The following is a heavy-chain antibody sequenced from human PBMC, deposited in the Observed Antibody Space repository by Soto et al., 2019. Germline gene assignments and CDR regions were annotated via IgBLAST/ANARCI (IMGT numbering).Heavy chain of an antibody. CDR1: GGAINSNFYY. CDR2: IFMSGNA. Sequence: QLLLPESRPGLLRPAETLSLACSVSGGAINSNFYYWAWVSQSPGKGPEWIGSIFMSGNAYYNASLRGRVTMSIDTSINRFSLRLTSVTAADTAIDYCARHALSQPRLTEGAWFDPGGQGRLVAVSS. CDR3: ARHALSQPRLTEGAWFDP. J-gene: IGHJ5*02. D-gene: IGHD3-9*01. V-gene: IGHV4-39*01.